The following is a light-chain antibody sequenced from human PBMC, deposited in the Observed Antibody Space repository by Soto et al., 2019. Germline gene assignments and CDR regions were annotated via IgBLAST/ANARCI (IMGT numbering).Light chain of an antibody. J-gene: IGKJ2*01. Sequence: DIQMTQSPPSLSASVGDRITISCRASQRIATYLNWYQQKPGRAPKLLIYAASTLQSGVPSRFSGSGSDTDFSLTISSLQPEDFATYYCQQSYSLPYTFGQGTKLDIK. V-gene: IGKV1-39*01. CDR1: QRIATY. CDR3: QQSYSLPYT. CDR2: AAS.